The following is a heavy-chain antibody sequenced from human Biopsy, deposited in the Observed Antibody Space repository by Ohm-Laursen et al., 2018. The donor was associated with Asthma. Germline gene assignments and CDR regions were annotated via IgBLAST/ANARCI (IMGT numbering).Heavy chain of an antibody. D-gene: IGHD3-3*01. CDR3: AKDTEGRYDFWSGLSYNYYGMDV. J-gene: IGHJ6*02. CDR1: GFTFSSYG. Sequence: SLRLSCAASGFTFSSYGMYWVRQAPGKGLEWVAVISYDGSNKYYADSVKGRFTISRDNSKNTLYLQMNSLRAEDTAVYYCAKDTEGRYDFWSGLSYNYYGMDVWGQGTTVTASS. V-gene: IGHV3-30*18. CDR2: ISYDGSNK.